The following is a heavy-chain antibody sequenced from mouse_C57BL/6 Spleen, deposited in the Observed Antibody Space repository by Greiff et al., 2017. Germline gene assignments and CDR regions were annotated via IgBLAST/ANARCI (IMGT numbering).Heavy chain of an antibody. V-gene: IGHV1-80*01. CDR2: IYPGDGDT. J-gene: IGHJ4*01. Sequence: VQLQQSGASVKISCKASGYAFSSYWMNWVKQRPGKGLEWIGQIYPGDGDTNYNGKFKGKATLTADKSSSTAYMQLSSLTSEDSAVYFCARGDYGSSYAMDYWGQGTSVTVSS. CDR3: ARGDYGSSYAMDY. D-gene: IGHD1-1*01. CDR1: GYAFSSYW.